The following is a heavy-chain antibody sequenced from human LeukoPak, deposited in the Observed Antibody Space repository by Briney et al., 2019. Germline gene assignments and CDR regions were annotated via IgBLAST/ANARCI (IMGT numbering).Heavy chain of an antibody. CDR2: ILDRGRRT. Sequence: SRRPACALAGITLTNYSTGWVRHVPEEGRGWVGCILDRGRRTNYTASVKSRFNTSTDQPKNTLSLQMTSLTADDTAVYFCAKRAVVNRVTLVGFRNEAFYFDSWGNGALVTASS. V-gene: IGHV3-23*01. J-gene: IGHJ4*01. CDR3: AKRAVVNRVTLVGFRNEAFYFDS. D-gene: IGHD5-18*01. CDR1: GITLTNYS.